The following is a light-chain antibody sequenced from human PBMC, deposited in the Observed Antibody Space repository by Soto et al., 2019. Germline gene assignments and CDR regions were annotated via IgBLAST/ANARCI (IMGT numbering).Light chain of an antibody. CDR1: NIGSKS. Sequence: SSELTQPPSVSVAPGQTARITCGGNNIGSKSVHWYQQRPGQAPVLVVYDDGDRPSGIPERFSGSNSGNTATLTISRAEAGDEADYYCQVWDSSSDVVFGGGTKVTVL. CDR3: QVWDSSSDVV. J-gene: IGLJ3*02. CDR2: DDG. V-gene: IGLV3-21*02.